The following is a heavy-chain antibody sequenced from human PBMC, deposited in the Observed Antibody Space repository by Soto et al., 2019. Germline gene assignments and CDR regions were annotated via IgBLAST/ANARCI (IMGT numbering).Heavy chain of an antibody. CDR3: ARRFLLVAVADPGFGAAPGYFDY. CDR1: GGSFSGYY. Sequence: PSETLSLTCAVYGGSFSGYYWSWIRQPPGKGLEWIGEINHSGSTNYNPSLKSRVTISVDTSKNQFSLKLSSVTAADTAVYYCARRFLLVAVADPGFGAAPGYFDYWGQGTLVTVSS. J-gene: IGHJ4*02. CDR2: INHSGST. V-gene: IGHV4-34*01. D-gene: IGHD6-19*01.